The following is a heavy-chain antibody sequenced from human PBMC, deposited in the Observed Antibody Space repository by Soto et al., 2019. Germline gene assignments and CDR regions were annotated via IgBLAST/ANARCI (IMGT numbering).Heavy chain of an antibody. CDR2: INPSSGST. V-gene: IGHV1-46*01. CDR3: ARGPYSYRDY. CDR1: GYTFTSYY. D-gene: IGHD5-18*01. J-gene: IGHJ4*02. Sequence: ASVKVSCKASGYTFTSYYMHWVRQAPGQGLEWMGIINPSSGSTIYSQKFPGRVTMTWDTSTTTVYMELSSLRSEDTAVYFCARGPYSYRDYWGQGTLVTVSS.